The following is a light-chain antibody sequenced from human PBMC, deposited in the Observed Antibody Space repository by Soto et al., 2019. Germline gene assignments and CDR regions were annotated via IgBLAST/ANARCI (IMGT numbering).Light chain of an antibody. CDR2: AAS. CDR1: QGISSY. J-gene: IGKJ3*01. V-gene: IGKV1-9*01. CDR3: QQLNSYLCT. Sequence: DIQLTQSPSFLPASVGDRVTMTCRASQGISSYLAWYQQKPGKAPKLLIYAASTLQSGVRSRFSGSVSGTEFTLTISSLQPEYFATLYFQQLNSYLCTLVPGTKVEMK.